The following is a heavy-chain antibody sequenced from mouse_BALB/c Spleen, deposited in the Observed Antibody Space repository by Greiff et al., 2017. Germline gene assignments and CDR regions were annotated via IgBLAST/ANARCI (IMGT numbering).Heavy chain of an antibody. Sequence: QVQLKESGPGLVAPSQSLSITCTVSGFSLTSYGVHWVRQPPGKGLEWLGVIWAGGSTNYNSALMSRLSISKDNSKSQVFLKMNSLQTDDTAMYYCATITTVVEGAMDYWGQGTSVTVSS. CDR2: IWAGGST. J-gene: IGHJ4*01. V-gene: IGHV2-9*02. CDR3: ATITTVVEGAMDY. CDR1: GFSLTSYG. D-gene: IGHD1-1*01.